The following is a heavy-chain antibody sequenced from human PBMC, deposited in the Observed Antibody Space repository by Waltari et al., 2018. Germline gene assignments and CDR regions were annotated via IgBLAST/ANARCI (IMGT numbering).Heavy chain of an antibody. D-gene: IGHD3-16*01. CDR1: GCLFNNFG. CDR2: ISMSGNII. Sequence: EVSLVESGGQVVKPGGSLRLSCATSGCLFNNFGLNWFRQAPGKGREWVATISMSGNIIYYGQSVEGRFTISRDNAKKSVFLQMNSLRADDTATYYCARSRRGDYYDPSSHWGQGTLVTVSS. V-gene: IGHV3-21*01. CDR3: ARSRRGDYYDPSSH. J-gene: IGHJ4*02.